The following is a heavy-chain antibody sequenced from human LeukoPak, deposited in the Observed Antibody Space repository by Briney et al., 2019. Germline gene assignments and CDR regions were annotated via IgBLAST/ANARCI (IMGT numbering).Heavy chain of an antibody. Sequence: GGSLRLSCAASGFTFSAYTMHWVRQAPGKGLEWVAVISYDGSYKYYADSVRGRFTFSRDNSKNTLYLQMNSLRAEDTAVYYCGRGQRPDSSARLFYSLGQGTLVTVSS. J-gene: IGHJ4*02. CDR1: GFTFSAYT. CDR2: ISYDGSYK. V-gene: IGHV3-30*04. D-gene: IGHD6-25*01. CDR3: GRGQRPDSSARLFYS.